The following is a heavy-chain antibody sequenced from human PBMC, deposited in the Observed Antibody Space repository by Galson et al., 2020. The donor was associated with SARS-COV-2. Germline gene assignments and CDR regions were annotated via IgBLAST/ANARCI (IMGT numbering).Heavy chain of an antibody. Sequence: KIGESLKISCAASGFTFSSYSMNWVRQAPGKGLEWVSSISSSSYIYYADSVKGRFTISRDNAKNSLYLQMNSLRAEDTAVYYCASGRITIFGVVISDYWGQGTLVTVSS. CDR3: ASGRITIFGVVISDY. CDR1: GFTFSSYS. V-gene: IGHV3-21*01. D-gene: IGHD3-3*01. CDR2: ISSSSYI. J-gene: IGHJ4*02.